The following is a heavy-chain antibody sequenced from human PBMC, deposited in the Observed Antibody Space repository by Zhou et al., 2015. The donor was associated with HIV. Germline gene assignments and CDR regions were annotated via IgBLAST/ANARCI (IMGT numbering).Heavy chain of an antibody. CDR3: ARWVYGGYRGRCLPQTHGGLDV. CDR2: IIPIFGTA. J-gene: IGHJ6*02. Sequence: QVQLVQSGAEVKKPGSSVKVSCKASGGTFSSYAISWVRQAPGQGLEWMGGIIPIFGTANYAQKFQGRVTITADESTSTAYMELSSLRSEDTAVYYCARWVYGGYRGRCLPQTHGGLDVWGQGTTGHRL. V-gene: IGHV1-69*01. CDR1: GGTFSSYA. D-gene: IGHD6-13*01.